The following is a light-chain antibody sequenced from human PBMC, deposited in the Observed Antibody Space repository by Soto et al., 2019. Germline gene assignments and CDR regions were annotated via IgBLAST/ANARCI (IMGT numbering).Light chain of an antibody. CDR2: DAS. CDR1: QDISNN. J-gene: IGKJ4*01. V-gene: IGKV1-33*01. CDR3: QQYDNPFT. Sequence: DIQMTQSPSSLSASVGDRVTITCQASQDISNNLNWYQQKPGKAHKLLIYDASNLETAVPSRFSGSGSGTDFTITISSLQPEDIATYYCQQYDNPFTFGGGTKVEIK.